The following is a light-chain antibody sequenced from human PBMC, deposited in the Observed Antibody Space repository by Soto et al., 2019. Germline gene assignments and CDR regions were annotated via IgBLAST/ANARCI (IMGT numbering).Light chain of an antibody. CDR3: HQRSNWPRPLT. CDR1: QSVSSY. Sequence: EIVLTQSPATLSLSPGERATLSCRASQSVSSYLAWYQQKPGQAPRLLIYHASNSATGIPARFSGSGSGTAFSLTNSSLEPEDFAVYYCHQRSNWPRPLTFGGGTKVKIK. J-gene: IGKJ4*01. CDR2: HAS. V-gene: IGKV3-11*01.